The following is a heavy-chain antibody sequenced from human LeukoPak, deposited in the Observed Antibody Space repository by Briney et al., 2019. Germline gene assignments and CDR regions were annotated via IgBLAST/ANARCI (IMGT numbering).Heavy chain of an antibody. CDR2: ISGSGGST. CDR3: AKDFWDDSSGYSFSELEY. CDR1: GFTFSSYA. J-gene: IGHJ4*02. Sequence: QTGGSLRLSCAASGFTFSSYAMSWVRQAPGKGLEWVSAISGSGGSTYYADSVKGRFTISRDKSKNTLYLQMNSLRAEDTAVYYCAKDFWDDSSGYSFSELEYWGQGTLVTVSS. V-gene: IGHV3-23*01. D-gene: IGHD3-22*01.